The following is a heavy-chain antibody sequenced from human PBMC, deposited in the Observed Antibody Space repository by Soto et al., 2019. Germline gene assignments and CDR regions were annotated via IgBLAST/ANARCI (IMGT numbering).Heavy chain of an antibody. CDR3: ARARSDYAGCRLSRRLAV. Sequence: PSETLSLTCVVSGDSVTVDHYYWICIRQPPGKGLEWIVHIFFTGTTNYSPSLKSRVTMSVDSSKSQFSLSLTSVTAADSAIYFCARARSDYAGCRLSRRLAVWAHGTPVTVSS. CDR1: GDSVTVDHYY. D-gene: IGHD3-16*01. V-gene: IGHV4-61*01. CDR2: IFFTGTT. J-gene: IGHJ6*02.